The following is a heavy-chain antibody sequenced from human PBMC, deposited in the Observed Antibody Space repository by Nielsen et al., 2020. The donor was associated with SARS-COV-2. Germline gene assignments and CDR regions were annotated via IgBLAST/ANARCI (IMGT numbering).Heavy chain of an antibody. J-gene: IGHJ4*02. CDR1: GFTFTNYA. D-gene: IGHD1-7*01. CDR2: VNSNGLST. V-gene: IGHV3-23*03. Sequence: SCKASGFTFTNYAMNWVRQVPGKGLEWVSGVNSNGLSTNYRESVKGRFTISRDNSKDTLFLQMNGLRAEDTAIYYCAKVQNSYFDYWGQGTLVTVSS. CDR3: AKVQNSYFDY.